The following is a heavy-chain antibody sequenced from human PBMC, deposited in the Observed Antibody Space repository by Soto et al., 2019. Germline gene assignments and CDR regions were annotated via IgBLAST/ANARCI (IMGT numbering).Heavy chain of an antibody. J-gene: IGHJ4*02. V-gene: IGHV3-74*01. CDR1: GFTFNTHW. CDR3: ATGGAMVVDY. D-gene: IGHD2-15*01. Sequence: GGSLRLSCTASGFTFNTHWMHWVRQAPGKGLVWVSRIYFDGITTNYADSVKGRFTVSRDNARNTVYLHVNTLRDEDTAMYYFATGGAMVVDYWGQGTLVTVSS. CDR2: IYFDGITT.